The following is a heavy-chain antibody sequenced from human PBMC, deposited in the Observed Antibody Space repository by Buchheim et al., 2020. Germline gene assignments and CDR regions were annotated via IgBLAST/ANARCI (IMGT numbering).Heavy chain of an antibody. V-gene: IGHV3-33*01. CDR3: ARVGYYDFWSGSDV. CDR1: GFTFISYG. CDR2: IWYDGTTK. D-gene: IGHD3-3*01. J-gene: IGHJ6*02. Sequence: QVQLVESGGGVVQPGRSLRLSCAASGFTFISYGMHWVRQAPGKGLEWVAVIWYDGTTKWYADSVKGRFTISRDNSKNTLYLQMNSLRAEDTAVDYCARVGYYDFWSGSDVWGQGTT.